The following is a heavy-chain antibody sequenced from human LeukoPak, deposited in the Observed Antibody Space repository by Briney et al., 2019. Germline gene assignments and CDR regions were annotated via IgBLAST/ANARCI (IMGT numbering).Heavy chain of an antibody. D-gene: IGHD1-1*01. J-gene: IGHJ4*02. Sequence: GGSLRLSCAASGFTFKTYPLRWVRQAPGKGLAWVAGISASGDGAFYPDSVKGRFTISRDNYKNMLYLQMNSLRAEDTAVYFCATDLEYFDYWGQGTLVTVSS. CDR1: GFTFKTYP. V-gene: IGHV3-23*01. CDR3: ATDLEYFDY. CDR2: ISASGDGA.